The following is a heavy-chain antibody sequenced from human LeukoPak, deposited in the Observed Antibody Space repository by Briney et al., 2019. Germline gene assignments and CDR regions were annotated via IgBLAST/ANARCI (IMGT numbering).Heavy chain of an antibody. CDR3: ASRYCSSTSCYRRYYFDY. V-gene: IGHV4-39*01. D-gene: IGHD2-2*02. J-gene: IGHJ4*02. CDR1: GGSISSSSYY. Sequence: SETLSLTCTVSGGSISSSSYYWGWIRQPPGKGLEWIGSIYYSGSTYYNPSLKSRVTISVDTSKNQFSLKLSSVTAADTAVHYCASRYCSSTSCYRRYYFDYWGQGTLVTVSS. CDR2: IYYSGST.